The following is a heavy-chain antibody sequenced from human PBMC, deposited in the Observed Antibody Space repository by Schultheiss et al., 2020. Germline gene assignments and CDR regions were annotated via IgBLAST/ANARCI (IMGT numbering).Heavy chain of an antibody. D-gene: IGHD3-3*01. CDR2: IYYSGST. CDR3: ARELHYDFWSGTSGFDY. J-gene: IGHJ4*02. Sequence: SETLSLTCTVSGGSISSYYWSWIRQPPGKGLEWIGYIYYSGSTNYNPSLKIRVTMSVDTSKNQFSLKLSSVTAADTAVYYCARELHYDFWSGTSGFDYWGQGTLVTVSS. CDR1: GGSISSYY. V-gene: IGHV4-59*12.